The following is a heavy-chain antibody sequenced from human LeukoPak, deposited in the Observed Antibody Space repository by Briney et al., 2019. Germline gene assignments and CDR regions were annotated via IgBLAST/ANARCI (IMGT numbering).Heavy chain of an antibody. V-gene: IGHV1-69*13. CDR3: ARVLDTARDYYYYYYMDV. J-gene: IGHJ6*03. Sequence: ASVRVSCKASGGTFSSYAISWVRQAPGQGLEWMGGIIPIFGTANYAQKFQGRVTITADESTSTAYMELSSLRSEDTAVYYCARVLDTARDYYYYYYMDVWGKGTTVTVSS. D-gene: IGHD5-18*01. CDR2: IIPIFGTA. CDR1: GGTFSSYA.